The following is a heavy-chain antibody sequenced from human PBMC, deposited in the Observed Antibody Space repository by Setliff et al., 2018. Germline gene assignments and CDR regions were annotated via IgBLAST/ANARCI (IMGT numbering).Heavy chain of an antibody. J-gene: IGHJ6*03. CDR1: GFTFSSYG. CDR2: ISYAGTTA. CDR3: ARVGWTSDRYYYMDV. Sequence: GGSLRLSCAASGFTFSSYGMHWVRQAPGKGLEWVAVISYAGTTAYYIDSVKGRFAISRDNSKNTLSLQMNNLTPEDSAIYYCARVGWTSDRYYYMDVWGKGTTVTVSS. V-gene: IGHV3-30*19. D-gene: IGHD2-21*02.